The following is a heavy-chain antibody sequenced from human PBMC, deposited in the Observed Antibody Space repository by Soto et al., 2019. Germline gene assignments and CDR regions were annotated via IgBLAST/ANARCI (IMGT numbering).Heavy chain of an antibody. D-gene: IGHD3-9*01. CDR1: GFTLSDYY. Sequence: QVQLVESGGGLVKPGGSLRLSCAASGFTLSDYYMTWIRQAPGKGLEWVSDISMSGTTIHYADSVRGRFTISRDNAKNSLWLQMNTLRAEDTAVYYCARFRGDGYYNLWGQGTLVTVSS. CDR3: ARFRGDGYYNL. J-gene: IGHJ4*02. CDR2: ISMSGTTI. V-gene: IGHV3-11*01.